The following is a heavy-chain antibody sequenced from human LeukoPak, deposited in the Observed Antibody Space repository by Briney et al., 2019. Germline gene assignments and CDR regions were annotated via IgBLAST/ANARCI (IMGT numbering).Heavy chain of an antibody. D-gene: IGHD4-17*01. CDR2: INHSGST. CDR3: AREGGWGVTTYY. V-gene: IGHV4-34*01. Sequence: PSETLSLTCAVYGGSFSGYYWSWIRQPPGKGLECIGEINHSGSTNYNPSLKSRVTISVDTSKNQFSLKLSSVTAADTAVYYCAREGGWGVTTYYWGQGTLVTVSS. J-gene: IGHJ4*02. CDR1: GGSFSGYY.